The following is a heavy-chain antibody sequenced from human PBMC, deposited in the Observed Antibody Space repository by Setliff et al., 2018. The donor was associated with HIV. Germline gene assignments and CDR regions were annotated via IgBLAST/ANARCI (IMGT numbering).Heavy chain of an antibody. CDR3: ARDLRGDSVPATAAKSFDI. D-gene: IGHD2-21*02. Sequence: SETLSLTCAVYGGSFSGYYWSWIRQPPGKGLEWIGEINDSVSTNNNPSLKSRVAMSVDTSKNQFSLKLSSVTAADTAVYYCARDLRGDSVPATAAKSFDIWGQGTLVTVSS. CDR2: INDSVST. V-gene: IGHV4-34*01. J-gene: IGHJ3*02. CDR1: GGSFSGYY.